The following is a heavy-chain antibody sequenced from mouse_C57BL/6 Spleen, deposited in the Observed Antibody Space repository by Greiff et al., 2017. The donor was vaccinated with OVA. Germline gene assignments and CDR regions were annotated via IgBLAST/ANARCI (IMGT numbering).Heavy chain of an antibody. J-gene: IGHJ4*01. Sequence: ESGPGLVKPSQSLSLTCSVTGYSITSGYYWNWIRQFPGNKLEWMGYISYDGSNNYNPSLKNRISIPRDPSKNQFFLTLNSVTTEDTATYYCARTLWAMDYWGQGTSVTVSS. CDR1: GYSITSGYY. V-gene: IGHV3-6*01. CDR3: ARTLWAMDY. D-gene: IGHD1-1*02. CDR2: ISYDGSN.